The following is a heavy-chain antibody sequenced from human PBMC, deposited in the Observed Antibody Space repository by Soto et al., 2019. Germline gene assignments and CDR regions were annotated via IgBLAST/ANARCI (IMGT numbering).Heavy chain of an antibody. Sequence: SETLSLTCTVSGGSISSDYWSWIRQPPGKGLEWIGYIYYSGSTNYNPSLKSRVTISVDTSKNQFSLKLSSVTAADTAVYYCARGPADIVVVPAAMPFDYWGQGTLVTVS. CDR3: ARGPADIVVVPAAMPFDY. D-gene: IGHD2-2*01. J-gene: IGHJ4*02. V-gene: IGHV4-59*01. CDR1: GGSISSDY. CDR2: IYYSGST.